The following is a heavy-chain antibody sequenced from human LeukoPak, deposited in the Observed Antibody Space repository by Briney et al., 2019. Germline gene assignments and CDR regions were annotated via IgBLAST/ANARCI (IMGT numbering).Heavy chain of an antibody. CDR3: ARTPAAAHTLNYYYMDV. CDR2: INPSGGST. J-gene: IGHJ6*03. Sequence: ASVKVSCKASGYTFTSYYMHWVRQAPGQGLEWMGIINPSGGSTSYAQKFQGRVTMTRDTSTSTVYMELSSLRSEDTAVYYCARTPAAAHTLNYYYMDVWGKGTTVTVSS. CDR1: GYTFTSYY. V-gene: IGHV1-46*01. D-gene: IGHD2-2*01.